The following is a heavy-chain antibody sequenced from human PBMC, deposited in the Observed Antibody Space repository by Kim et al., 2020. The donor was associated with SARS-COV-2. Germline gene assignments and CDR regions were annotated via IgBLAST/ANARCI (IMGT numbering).Heavy chain of an antibody. V-gene: IGHV4-59*13. CDR3: AGIPTTVTTLFYYYYYGMDV. J-gene: IGHJ6*02. Sequence: SETLSLTCTVSGGSISSYYWSWIRQPPGKGLEWIGYIYYSGSTNYNPSLKSRVTISVDTSKNQFSLKLSSVTAADTAVYYCAGIPTTVTTLFYYYYYGMDVWGQGTTVTVSS. CDR2: IYYSGST. CDR1: GGSISSYY. D-gene: IGHD4-17*01.